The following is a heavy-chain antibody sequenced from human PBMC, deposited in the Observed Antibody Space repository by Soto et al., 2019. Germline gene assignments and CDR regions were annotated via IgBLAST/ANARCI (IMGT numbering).Heavy chain of an antibody. CDR1: GYCFSIHW. Sequence: GESLKISCKGSGYCFSIHWVAWLRQMPGKGLEWVGFIYPGNSNTMYSPSFQGHVTISADTALSTTYLQWDTLKPSDTAMYFCARDSHCNGGNCPMGGFDMWGQGTMVTVSS. V-gene: IGHV5-51*01. J-gene: IGHJ3*02. D-gene: IGHD2-15*01. CDR2: IYPGNSNT. CDR3: ARDSHCNGGNCPMGGFDM.